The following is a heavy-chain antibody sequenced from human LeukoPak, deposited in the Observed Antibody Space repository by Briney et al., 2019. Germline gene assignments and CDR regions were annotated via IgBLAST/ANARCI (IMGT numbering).Heavy chain of an antibody. J-gene: IGHJ5*02. Sequence: ASVKVSCKASGYTFTSYDIHWVRQATGQGREWMGWMNPNSGNTGYAQKFQGRVTMTRDTSINTAYMELSSLRSEDTAVYYCARGMVRGVQGPWGQGTLVTVSS. D-gene: IGHD3-10*01. V-gene: IGHV1-8*01. CDR1: GYTFTSYD. CDR2: MNPNSGNT. CDR3: ARGMVRGVQGP.